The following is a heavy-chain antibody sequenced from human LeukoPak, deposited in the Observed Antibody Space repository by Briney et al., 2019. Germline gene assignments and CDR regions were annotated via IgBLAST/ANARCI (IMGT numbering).Heavy chain of an antibody. Sequence: SETLSLTCTVSGGSISSSSYYWGWIRQPPGKGLEWIGSIYYSGSTYYNPSLKSRVTISVDTSKNQFSLKLSSVTAADTAVYYCAGSRDYYDSSGYPSYWYFDLWGRGTLVTVSS. D-gene: IGHD3-22*01. CDR3: AGSRDYYDSSGYPSYWYFDL. V-gene: IGHV4-39*01. J-gene: IGHJ2*01. CDR2: IYYSGST. CDR1: GGSISSSSYY.